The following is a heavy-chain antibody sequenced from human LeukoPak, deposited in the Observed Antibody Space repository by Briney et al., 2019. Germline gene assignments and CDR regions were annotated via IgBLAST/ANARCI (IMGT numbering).Heavy chain of an antibody. J-gene: IGHJ4*02. D-gene: IGHD5-12*01. Sequence: QPGGSLTLSSAASGFTFGSNAMSWVRQAPGKGLEWVSGISGSGGSTYYADSVKGRFTNSRDNSKNTLYLQMNSLRAEDTAVYYCAKASGGYGVYFDYWGQGTLVTVSS. V-gene: IGHV3-23*01. CDR3: AKASGGYGVYFDY. CDR2: ISGSGGST. CDR1: GFTFGSNA.